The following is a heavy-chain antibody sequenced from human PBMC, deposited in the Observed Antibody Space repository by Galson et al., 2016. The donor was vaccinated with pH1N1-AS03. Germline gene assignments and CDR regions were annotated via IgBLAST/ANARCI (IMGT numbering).Heavy chain of an antibody. CDR1: GFGFSFSRYS. V-gene: IGHV3-21*01. CDR3: ASASGDAYSYGPDYCYYTMDV. Sequence: SLRLSCAASGFGFSFSRYSVNWVRQAPGKGLEWVSSISSSSIYIYSADSVKGRFTTSRDNAKNSVYLQMNSLRAEDTAVYYCASASGDAYSYGPDYCYYTMDVWGKGTTVTVSS. J-gene: IGHJ6*03. CDR2: ISSSSIYI. D-gene: IGHD5-18*01.